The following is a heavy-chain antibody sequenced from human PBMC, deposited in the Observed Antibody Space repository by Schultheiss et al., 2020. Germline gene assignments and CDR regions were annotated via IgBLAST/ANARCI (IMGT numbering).Heavy chain of an antibody. CDR3: ARARRYYDFWSGYSWLHYYGMDV. J-gene: IGHJ6*04. V-gene: IGHV4-4*07. Sequence: SETLSLTCTVSGGSISSYYWSWIRQPAGKGLEWIGRIYTSGSTNYNPSLKSRVTMSVDTSKNQFSLKLSSVSAADTAVYYCARARRYYDFWSGYSWLHYYGMDVWGKGTTVTVAS. D-gene: IGHD3-3*01. CDR1: GGSISSYY. CDR2: IYTSGST.